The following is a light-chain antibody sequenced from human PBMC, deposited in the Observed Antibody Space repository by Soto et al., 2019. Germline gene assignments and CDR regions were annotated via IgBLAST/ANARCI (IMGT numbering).Light chain of an antibody. CDR2: END. Sequence: QSVLTQPPSVSAAPGQKVTISCSGSSSNFGNTYVFWYQRLPGTAPKLLIYENDKRPSGIPDRFSGSKSGTSATLGITGLQTGDEADYYCATWDTSLSVCVFGTGTKVTVL. CDR1: SSNFGNTY. J-gene: IGLJ1*01. V-gene: IGLV1-51*02. CDR3: ATWDTSLSVCV.